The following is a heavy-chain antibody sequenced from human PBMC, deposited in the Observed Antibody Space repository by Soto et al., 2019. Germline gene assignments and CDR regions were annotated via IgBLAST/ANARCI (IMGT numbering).Heavy chain of an antibody. V-gene: IGHV4-34*01. CDR1: GGSFSGYY. CDR3: ARGVRRAAAEKWFDP. J-gene: IGHJ5*02. CDR2: INHSGST. D-gene: IGHD6-13*01. Sequence: PSETLCLTCAVYGGSFSGYYWSWIRQPPGKGLEWIGEINHSGSTNYNPSLKSRVTISVDTSKNQFSLKLSSVTAADTAVYYCARGVRRAAAEKWFDPWGQGTLVTVSS.